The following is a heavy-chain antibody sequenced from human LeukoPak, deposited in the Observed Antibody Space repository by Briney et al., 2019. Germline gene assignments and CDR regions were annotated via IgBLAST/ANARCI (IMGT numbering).Heavy chain of an antibody. V-gene: IGHV3-7*01. Sequence: GGSLRLSCAASQFTFSDYWMSWVRQAPGKGLEWVANIKQDGSEKYNVGSVKARLTISRDNATTSLYLQMNSRRADDTPVYYCARDSMRAGDYDYWGQGTLVTVSS. CDR3: ARDSMRAGDYDY. D-gene: IGHD3-16*01. CDR1: QFTFSDYW. J-gene: IGHJ4*02. CDR2: IKQDGSEK.